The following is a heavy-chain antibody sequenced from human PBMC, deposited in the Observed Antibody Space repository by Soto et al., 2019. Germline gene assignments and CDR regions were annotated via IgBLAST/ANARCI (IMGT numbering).Heavy chain of an antibody. CDR2: IFYTGSA. CDR1: VASIRSGGYY. J-gene: IGHJ6*04. Sequence: TLSITCTVSVASIRSGGYYWIWIRQRPGQGLEWIAYIFYTGSAYYNPSLESRLSISIDRSKNQFSLKLSSVSAADTAVYYCARDRKAYPDIWAKGTRVTVSS. V-gene: IGHV4-31*03. CDR3: ARDRKAYPDI.